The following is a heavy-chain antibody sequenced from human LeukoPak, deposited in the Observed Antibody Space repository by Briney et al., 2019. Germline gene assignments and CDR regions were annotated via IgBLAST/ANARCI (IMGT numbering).Heavy chain of an antibody. V-gene: IGHV3-53*01. D-gene: IGHD5-18*01. CDR2: IYSGGST. Sequence: GGSLRLSCAASGFTVSSNYMSWVRQAPGKGLEWVSVIYSGGSTYYADSVKGRFTISRDNSKNTLYLQMNSLRAEDTAVYYCAKDSYGYGGTVDYWGQGTLVTVSS. J-gene: IGHJ4*02. CDR1: GFTVSSNY. CDR3: AKDSYGYGGTVDY.